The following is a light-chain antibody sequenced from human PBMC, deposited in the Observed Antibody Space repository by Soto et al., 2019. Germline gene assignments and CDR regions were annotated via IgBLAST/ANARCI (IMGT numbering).Light chain of an antibody. J-gene: IGKJ5*01. CDR1: QFISRH. CDR2: AAS. Sequence: DIQMTQSPSPLSSSVGDRVTITCRASQFISRHLNWYQQKPGKAPNLLIYAASSLQSGVPSRFSGSGSGTDGTITISSLKKEDCATYYCQQTYNTPITFGQGTRLEIK. V-gene: IGKV1-39*01. CDR3: QQTYNTPIT.